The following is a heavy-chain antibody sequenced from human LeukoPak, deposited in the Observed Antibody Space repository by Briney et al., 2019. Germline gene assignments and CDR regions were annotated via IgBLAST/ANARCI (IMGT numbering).Heavy chain of an antibody. CDR2: IYPGDSDT. CDR3: ARSSLDCSGGSCYYYYYYMDV. J-gene: IGHJ6*03. CDR1: GYSFTSYW. V-gene: IGHV5-51*01. D-gene: IGHD2-15*01. Sequence: GESLKISCKGSGYSFTSYWIGWVRQMPGKGLEWMGIIYPGDSDTRYSPSFQGQVTVSADKSISTAYLQWSSPKASDTAMYYCARSSLDCSGGSCYYYYYYMDVWGKGTTVTVSS.